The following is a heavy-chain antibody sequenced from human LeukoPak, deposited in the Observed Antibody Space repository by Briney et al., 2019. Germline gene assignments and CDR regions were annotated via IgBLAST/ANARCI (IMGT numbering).Heavy chain of an antibody. CDR1: GGSIGNYY. CDR3: ARVVSSSWDYYYYMDV. Sequence: SETLSLTCTVSGGSIGNYYWSWIRQPPGKGLEWIGYIYYSGSTNFNPSLKSRVTISVDTSKNQVALKLYSVTAADTAVYYCARVVSSSWDYYYYMDVWGKGTTVTISS. CDR2: IYYSGST. V-gene: IGHV4-59*01. D-gene: IGHD6-13*01. J-gene: IGHJ6*03.